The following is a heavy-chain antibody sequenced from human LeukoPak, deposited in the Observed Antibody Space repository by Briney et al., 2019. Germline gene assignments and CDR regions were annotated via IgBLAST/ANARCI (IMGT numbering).Heavy chain of an antibody. CDR3: ARAQLDIAAFDV. V-gene: IGHV3-66*01. J-gene: IGHJ3*01. CDR2: IYSSDRT. Sequence: GGSLRLSCAASGFTFSSYGMNWVRQAPGKGLKWVSVIYSSDRTNYADSVKGRFTISRDNSKNTLYLQMDSLRAEDAAVYYCARAQLDIAAFDVWGQGTMVTVSS. D-gene: IGHD2-2*03. CDR1: GFTFSSYG.